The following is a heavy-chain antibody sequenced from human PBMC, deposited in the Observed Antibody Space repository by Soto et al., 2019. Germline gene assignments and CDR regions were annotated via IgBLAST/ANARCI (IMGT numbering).Heavy chain of an antibody. CDR1: GYTFTSYG. Sequence: QVNLVKSGAEVKKPGASVKVSCKASGYTFTSYGITWVRQAPGQGLEWMGWISAHNGHTDYEQKLQGRVLVTRDTSTSTAYMELRSLISDDTAVYYCARGRYGDYWGQGALVTVSS. D-gene: IGHD1-1*01. CDR2: ISAHNGHT. CDR3: ARGRYGDY. J-gene: IGHJ4*02. V-gene: IGHV1-18*01.